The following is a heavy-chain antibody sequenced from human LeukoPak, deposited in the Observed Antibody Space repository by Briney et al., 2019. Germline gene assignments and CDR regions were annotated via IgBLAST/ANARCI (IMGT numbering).Heavy chain of an antibody. CDR2: ISSSTSTI. CDR3: ARGRPHGNDY. Sequence: GGSLRLSCAASGFTFSSYRMNWVRQAPGKGLEWVSYISSSTSTIYYADSVKGRFSISRDNAKNTLYLQMNSLRVEDTAVYYCARGRPHGNDYWGQGTLVTVSS. V-gene: IGHV3-48*04. J-gene: IGHJ4*02. D-gene: IGHD4-23*01. CDR1: GFTFSSYR.